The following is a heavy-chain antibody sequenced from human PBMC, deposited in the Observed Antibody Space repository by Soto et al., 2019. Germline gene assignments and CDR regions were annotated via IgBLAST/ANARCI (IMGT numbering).Heavy chain of an antibody. CDR2: ISYSGTT. CDR1: GGSIIRGSFY. D-gene: IGHD6-13*01. CDR3: ARGRAAACPRHRYWELDR. V-gene: IGHV4-31*03. Sequence: SETLSLTCTVSGGSIIRGSFYWSWIRQHPGQGLEWIGYISYSGTTFYNPSLKSRVTMSVDTSKHQFSLNLSSVTAADTAVYHCARGRAAACPRHRYWELDRWGRG. J-gene: IGHJ2*01.